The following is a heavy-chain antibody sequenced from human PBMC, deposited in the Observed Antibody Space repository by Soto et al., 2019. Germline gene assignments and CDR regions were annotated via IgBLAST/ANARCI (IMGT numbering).Heavy chain of an antibody. Sequence: ASVKVSCKASGYTFTSYGISWVRQAPGQGLEWMGWISAYNGNTNYAQKLQGRVTMTTDTSTSTAYMELRSLRSDDTAVYYCARGRDTSVITILVFDYWGQGTLVTVSS. CDR1: GYTFTSYG. D-gene: IGHD3-3*01. V-gene: IGHV1-18*04. CDR3: ARGRDTSVITILVFDY. J-gene: IGHJ4*02. CDR2: ISAYNGNT.